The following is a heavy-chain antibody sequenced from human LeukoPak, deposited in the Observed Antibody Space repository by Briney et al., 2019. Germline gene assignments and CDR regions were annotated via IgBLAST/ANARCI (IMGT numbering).Heavy chain of an antibody. J-gene: IGHJ5*02. CDR1: GGSISSGGYY. Sequence: PLETLSLTCSVSGGSISSGGYYWSWIRQHPGKGLEWIGYIYYSGSTYYNPSLKSRVTISVDTSKNQFSLKLSSVTAADTAEYYCARDAELNWFDPWGQGTLVTVSS. CDR2: IYYSGST. D-gene: IGHD1-7*01. V-gene: IGHV4-31*03. CDR3: ARDAELNWFDP.